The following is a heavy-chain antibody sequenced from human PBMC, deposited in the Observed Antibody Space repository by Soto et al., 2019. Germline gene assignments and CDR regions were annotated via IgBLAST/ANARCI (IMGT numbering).Heavy chain of an antibody. D-gene: IGHD3-22*01. J-gene: IGHJ4*02. CDR2: VNHNGIT. V-gene: IGHV4-34*01. Sequence: QVQLQQWGAGLLKPSETLSLTCAVYGGSFSGYFWSWIRQPPGKGLEWIGEVNHNGITNYNPSLKSRVTVSLDPSKNQFSLKLSSVTAADTAVYYCAAKYYDSGDYPDYWGQGTLVTVSS. CDR1: GGSFSGYF. CDR3: AAKYYDSGDYPDY.